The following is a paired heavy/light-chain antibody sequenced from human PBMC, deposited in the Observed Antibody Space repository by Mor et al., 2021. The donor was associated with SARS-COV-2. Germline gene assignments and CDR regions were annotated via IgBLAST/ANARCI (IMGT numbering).Heavy chain of an antibody. D-gene: IGHD3-22*01. Sequence: EVQLVQSGAEVKKPGESLKISCKGSGYSFTSYWIGWVRQMPGKGLEWMGIIYPGDSDTRYSPSFQGQVTISADKSISTAYLQWSSLKASDTAMYYCARLSYWPHYYDSSGYYYNDYWGQGTLVTVSS. V-gene: IGHV5-51*03. CDR2: IYPGDSDT. CDR3: ARLSYWPHYYDSSGYYYNDY. CDR1: GYSFTSYW. J-gene: IGHJ4*02.
Light chain of an antibody. Sequence: DIVMTQTPLSLPVTPGEPASISCRSSQSLLDSDDGNTYLDWYLQKPGQSPQLLIYTLSYRASGVPDRFSGSGSGTDFTLKISRVEAEDVGVYYCMQRIEFPFTFGGGTKVEIK. CDR2: TLS. V-gene: IGKV2-40*01. J-gene: IGKJ4*02. CDR1: QSLLDSDDGNTY. CDR3: MQRIEFPFT.